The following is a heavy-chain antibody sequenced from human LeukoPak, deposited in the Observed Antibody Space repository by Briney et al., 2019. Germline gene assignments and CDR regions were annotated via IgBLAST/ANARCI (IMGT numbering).Heavy chain of an antibody. CDR3: AREARPSRDYGDYVDPIV. J-gene: IGHJ4*02. CDR2: ISSSGSHI. Sequence: GGSLRLSCAASGFTFSSYSMNWVRQAPGKGLEGVSSISSSGSHIYYTDSVKGRFTISRDNAKNSLYLQMNSLRVEDTAVYYCAREARPSRDYGDYVDPIVWGRGTLVTVSS. CDR1: GFTFSSYS. D-gene: IGHD4-17*01. V-gene: IGHV3-21*01.